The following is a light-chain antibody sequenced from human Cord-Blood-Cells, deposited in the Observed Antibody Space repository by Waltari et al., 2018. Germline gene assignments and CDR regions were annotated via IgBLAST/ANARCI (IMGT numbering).Light chain of an antibody. CDR2: DVS. Sequence: QSALTQPASVSGSPGQSITISCTGTSSDVGGYNYVSRYQQHPGKAPKLMIYDVSNRPSGVSNRFSGSKSGNTASLTISGLQAEDEADYYCSSYTSSSTFYVVFGGGTKLTVL. CDR3: SSYTSSSTFYVV. V-gene: IGLV2-14*01. J-gene: IGLJ2*01. CDR1: SSDVGGYNY.